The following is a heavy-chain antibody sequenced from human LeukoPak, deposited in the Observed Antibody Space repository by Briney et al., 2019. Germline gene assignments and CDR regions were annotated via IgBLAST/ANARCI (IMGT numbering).Heavy chain of an antibody. CDR3: ARSPYTSGWYGVGY. Sequence: GGSLRLSCAASGFTFSSYWMSWVRQAPGKGLEWVANIKQDGSEKYVDSVKGRFTFSRDNAKNSLYLQLNSLRAEDTAVYYCARSPYTSGWYGVGYWGQGTLVTVSS. CDR1: GFTFSSYW. J-gene: IGHJ4*02. V-gene: IGHV3-7*01. D-gene: IGHD6-19*01. CDR2: IKQDGSEK.